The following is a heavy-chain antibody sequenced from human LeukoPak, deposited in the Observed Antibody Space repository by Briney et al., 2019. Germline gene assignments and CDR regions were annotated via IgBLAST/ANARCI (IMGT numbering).Heavy chain of an antibody. J-gene: IGHJ4*01. Sequence: GGSLRLSCAASGFTFSDYYMSWIRQAPGKGLEWVSYISSSGSTIYYADSVKGRFTISRDNAKNSLYLQMNSLRAEQTAAYYCVREPLIVVVVPVWGQGTLVTVSS. CDR3: VREPLIVVVVPV. V-gene: IGHV3-11*04. CDR2: ISSSGSTI. D-gene: IGHD2-15*01. CDR1: GFTFSDYY.